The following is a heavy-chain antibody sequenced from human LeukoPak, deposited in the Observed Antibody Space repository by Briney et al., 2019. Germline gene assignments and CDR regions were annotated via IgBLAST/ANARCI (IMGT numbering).Heavy chain of an antibody. CDR1: GFTFSSYS. D-gene: IGHD1-1*01. CDR3: ARDQDWNDRGGLDY. V-gene: IGHV3-21*01. CDR2: ISTSSSYI. J-gene: IGHJ4*02. Sequence: GGSLRLSCAASGFTFSSYSMNWVRQAPGKGLEWVSFISTSSSYIYYADSLKGRFTISRDNAKKSLYLQMNSLRAEDTAVYYCARDQDWNDRGGLDYWGQGTLVTVSS.